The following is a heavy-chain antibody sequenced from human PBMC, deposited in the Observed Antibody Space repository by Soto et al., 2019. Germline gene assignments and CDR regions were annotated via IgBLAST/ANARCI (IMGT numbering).Heavy chain of an antibody. V-gene: IGHV1-2*06. CDR3: VSGGYGPNVLDF. CDR2: ITPNSGDT. CDR1: GYIFTGYF. Sequence: QVRLVESGAEVKKAGASVKVSCKTSGYIFTGYFIHWVRQTPGQGLQWMGRITPNSGDTNYGQTFKGSVPSTTDPSTTTASRGLSGLRSDDTSLYFCVSGGYGPNVLDFWGQGTLAPVSS. J-gene: IGHJ4*03. D-gene: IGHD1-26*01.